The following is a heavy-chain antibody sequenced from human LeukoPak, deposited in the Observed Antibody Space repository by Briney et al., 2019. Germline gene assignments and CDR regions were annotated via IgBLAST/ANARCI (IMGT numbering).Heavy chain of an antibody. CDR2: LYHSGST. V-gene: IGHV4-34*01. D-gene: IGHD4-23*01. CDR1: GGSFSGYY. CDR3: ARIGYGGNMAYDY. J-gene: IGHJ4*02. Sequence: TSETLSLTCAVYGGSFSGYYWGWIRQPPGKGLEWIGSLYHSGSTYYNPSLKSRVTMSVDTSKNQFSLKLSSVTAADTAVYYCARIGYGGNMAYDYWGQGTLVTVSS.